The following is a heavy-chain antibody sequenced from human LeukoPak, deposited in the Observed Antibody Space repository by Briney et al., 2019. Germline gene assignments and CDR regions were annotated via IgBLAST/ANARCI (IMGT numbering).Heavy chain of an antibody. Sequence: SETLSLTCTVSGGSISSYYWSWIRQPPGKGLEWIGYTYYSGSTNYNPSLKSRVTMSVDTSKNQFSLKLSSVTAADTAVYYCARDRTGRSSFDPWGQGTLVTVSS. D-gene: IGHD3-10*01. CDR1: GGSISSYY. V-gene: IGHV4-59*12. CDR2: TYYSGST. CDR3: ARDRTGRSSFDP. J-gene: IGHJ5*02.